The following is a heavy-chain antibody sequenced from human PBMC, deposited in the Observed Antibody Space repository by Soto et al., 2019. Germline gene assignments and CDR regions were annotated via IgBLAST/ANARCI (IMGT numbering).Heavy chain of an antibody. D-gene: IGHD2-2*01. CDR2: IYYSGST. Sequence: SETLSLTCTVSGGSFSSYYWTWFRQPPGKGLEWIGYIYYSGSTNYNPSLKSRVTISVDTSKNQFSLKLSSVTAADTAVYYCARAIIVVVPAAPSPFYYYYMDVWGKGTTVTVSS. J-gene: IGHJ6*03. CDR3: ARAIIVVVPAAPSPFYYYYMDV. CDR1: GGSFSSYY. V-gene: IGHV4-59*01.